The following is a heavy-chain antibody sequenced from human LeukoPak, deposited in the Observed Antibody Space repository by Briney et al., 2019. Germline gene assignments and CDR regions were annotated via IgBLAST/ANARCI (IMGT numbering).Heavy chain of an antibody. V-gene: IGHV3-73*01. CDR1: GFTFSGSA. CDR3: ARPLDSSNNYFDY. D-gene: IGHD6-13*01. Sequence: GGSLRLSCAASGFTFSGSAMHWVRHASGKGLEWVGRIRSKANSYATAYAASVKGRFTISRDDSKNTAYLQMNSLRAEDTAVYYCARPLDSSNNYFDYWGQGTLVTVSA. J-gene: IGHJ4*02. CDR2: IRSKANSYAT.